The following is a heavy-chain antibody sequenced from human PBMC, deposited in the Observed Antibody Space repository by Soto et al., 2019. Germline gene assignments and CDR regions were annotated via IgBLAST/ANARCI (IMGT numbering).Heavy chain of an antibody. J-gene: IGHJ6*02. CDR2: ISWDGGST. Sequence: GGSLRLSCAASGFTLDDYTMHWVRQAPGKGLKWVSLISWDGGSTYYADSVRGRFTSSRDNSKNSLYLQMNSLRTEDTALYYCAKDHGYSYGTLGYYGMDVWGQGTTVTVSS. D-gene: IGHD5-18*01. CDR1: GFTLDDYT. V-gene: IGHV3-43*01. CDR3: AKDHGYSYGTLGYYGMDV.